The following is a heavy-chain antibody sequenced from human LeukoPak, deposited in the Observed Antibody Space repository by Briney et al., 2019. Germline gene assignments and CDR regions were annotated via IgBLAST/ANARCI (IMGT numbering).Heavy chain of an antibody. CDR2: IYTSGST. CDR3: ARDEADYGSGRLGYYYYGMDV. D-gene: IGHD3-10*01. Sequence: SETLSLTCTVSGGSISSCHWSWIRQPAGKGLEWIGRIYTSGSTNYNPSLKSRVTMSVDTSKNQFSLKLSSVTAADTAVYYCARDEADYGSGRLGYYYYGMDVWGQGTTVTVSS. J-gene: IGHJ6*02. V-gene: IGHV4-4*07. CDR1: GGSISSCH.